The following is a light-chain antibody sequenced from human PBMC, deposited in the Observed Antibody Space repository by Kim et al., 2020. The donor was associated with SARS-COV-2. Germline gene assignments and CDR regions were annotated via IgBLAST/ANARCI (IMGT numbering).Light chain of an antibody. CDR1: QSVSSN. Sequence: EIVMTQSPATLSVSPGERATLSCRASQSVSSNLAWYQQKPGQAPRLLIYGASTRATGLPARFSGSGSGTEFTLTISSLQSEDFAVYYCQQYKNWPRTVGQGTKVDI. CDR2: GAS. J-gene: IGKJ1*01. CDR3: QQYKNWPRT. V-gene: IGKV3-15*01.